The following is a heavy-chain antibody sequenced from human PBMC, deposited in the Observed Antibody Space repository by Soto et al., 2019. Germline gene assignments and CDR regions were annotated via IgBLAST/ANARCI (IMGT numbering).Heavy chain of an antibody. J-gene: IGHJ6*02. V-gene: IGHV1-69*01. CDR1: GGTFSNFA. CDR2: IIPVFGTP. D-gene: IGHD6-13*01. CDR3: ARAAVLTFTRFYDVDV. Sequence: QVQLVQSGAEVKKPGSSVKVSCKASGGTFSNFAISWVRQAPGQGLEWMGGIIPVFGTPNYSQKFQDRSTITADESASTAYMELSNLGSKDTAVYYCARAAVLTFTRFYDVDVWGQGTTVTVSS.